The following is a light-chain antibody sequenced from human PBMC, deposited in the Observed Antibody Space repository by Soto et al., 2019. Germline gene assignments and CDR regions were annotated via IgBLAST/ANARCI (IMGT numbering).Light chain of an antibody. CDR1: QSVTIN. CDR3: QHYPNWPPWT. J-gene: IGKJ1*01. Sequence: DIQMTQSPPTLSASVGDRVTITCRASQSVTINLAWYQQKPGQAPKLLIYGASTRATGVPPRFSGSGSGTEFILTISSLQSDDFAASYCQHYPNWPPWTFGQGTKVEIK. V-gene: IGKV3-15*01. CDR2: GAS.